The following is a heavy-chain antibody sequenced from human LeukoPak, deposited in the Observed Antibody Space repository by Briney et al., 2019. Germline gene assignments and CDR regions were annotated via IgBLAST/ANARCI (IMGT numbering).Heavy chain of an antibody. CDR2: INPNSGGT. CDR1: GYTFTSYG. J-gene: IGHJ4*02. CDR3: ARDGYYDFWSGYSVY. V-gene: IGHV1-2*02. Sequence: GASVKVSCKASGYTFTSYGISWVRQAPGQGLEWMGWINPNSGGTNYAQKFQGRVTMTRDTSISTAYMELSRLRSDDTAVYYCARDGYYDFWSGYSVYWGQGTLVTVSS. D-gene: IGHD3-3*01.